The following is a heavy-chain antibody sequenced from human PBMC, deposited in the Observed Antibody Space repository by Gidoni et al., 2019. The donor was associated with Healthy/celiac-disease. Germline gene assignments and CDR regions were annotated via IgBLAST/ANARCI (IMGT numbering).Heavy chain of an antibody. CDR3: AEGFGVVVVVAAFDY. J-gene: IGHJ4*02. CDR2: ISGSGGST. V-gene: IGHV3-23*01. Sequence: EVQLLESGGGLVEPGGSLRLSCAASGFPFSSYAMSLVRQAPGKGLELVSAISGSGGSTYYADSVKGRFTISRDNSKNTLYLQMNSLRAEDTAVYYCAEGFGVVVVVAAFDYWGQGTLVTVSS. CDR1: GFPFSSYA. D-gene: IGHD2-15*01.